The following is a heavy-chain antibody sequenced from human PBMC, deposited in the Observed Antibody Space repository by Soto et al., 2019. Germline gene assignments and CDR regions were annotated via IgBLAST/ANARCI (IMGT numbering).Heavy chain of an antibody. V-gene: IGHV4-59*01. CDR3: ARASSTWLKFDY. CDR2: IYYTGST. CDR1: GGSISSYY. D-gene: IGHD6-13*01. J-gene: IGHJ4*02. Sequence: SETLSLTCTVSGGSISSYYWSWIRQPPGKGLEWIGFIYYTGSTNYNPSLKSRVTISLDTSKNQFSRKLSSVTAADRAVYYCARASSTWLKFDYWGQGTLVTVSS.